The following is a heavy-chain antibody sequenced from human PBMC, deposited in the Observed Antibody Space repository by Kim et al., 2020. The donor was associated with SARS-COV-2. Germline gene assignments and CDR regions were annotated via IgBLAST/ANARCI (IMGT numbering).Heavy chain of an antibody. D-gene: IGHD6-19*01. CDR2: ISWNSGSI. CDR3: AKDPGYSSGWYGSAFHYFDY. J-gene: IGHJ4*02. V-gene: IGHV3-9*01. CDR1: GFTFDDYA. Sequence: GGSLRLSCAASGFTFDDYAMHWVRQAPGKGLEWVSGISWNSGSIGYADSVKGRFTISRDNAKNSLYLQMNSLRAEDTALYYCAKDPGYSSGWYGSAFHYFDYWGQGTLVTVSS.